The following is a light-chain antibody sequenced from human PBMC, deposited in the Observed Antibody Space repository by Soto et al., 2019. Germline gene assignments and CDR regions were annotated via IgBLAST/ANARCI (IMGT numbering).Light chain of an antibody. V-gene: IGKV1-5*01. CDR2: DAS. CDR3: QKHNSAPQT. CDR1: QSISGW. Sequence: DIQLTQSPSTLSASVGDRVTISCRASQSISGWLAWYQQLPGRAPKLLIYDASSLKSGVPSRFSGSGSGTDFTLTISSLQPEDVATYYCQKHNSAPQTFGQGTKVEIK. J-gene: IGKJ1*01.